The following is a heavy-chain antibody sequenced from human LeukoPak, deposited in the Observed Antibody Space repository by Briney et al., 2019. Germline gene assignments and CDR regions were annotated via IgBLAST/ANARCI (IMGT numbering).Heavy chain of an antibody. CDR3: AKDPTHFRVWDDYDNTRLNP. CDR1: GFTFRNYP. Sequence: GGSLRLSCLGSGFTFRNYPMYWVRQAPGKGLEWMAVISYDGNTKYYADSVKGRFTLSRDNSKNTVYLQMNSLRAEDTAVYYCAKDPTHFRVWDDYDNTRLNPWGQGTLVTVSS. CDR2: ISYDGNTK. V-gene: IGHV3-30*04. D-gene: IGHD3-22*01. J-gene: IGHJ5*02.